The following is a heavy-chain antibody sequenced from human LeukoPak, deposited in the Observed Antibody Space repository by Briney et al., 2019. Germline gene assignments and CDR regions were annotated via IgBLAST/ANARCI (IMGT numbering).Heavy chain of an antibody. CDR3: ARDGSGRNYDPDICMDY. Sequence: SGTLSLTCTVSGGSISNYYWNWIRQPPGKGLEWIGYIYYSGSTNYNPSLKSRVTISVDTSKNQFSLKLSSVTAADTAVYYCARDGSGRNYDPDICMDYWGQGTLVTVSS. CDR2: IYYSGST. J-gene: IGHJ4*02. D-gene: IGHD3-22*01. V-gene: IGHV4-59*01. CDR1: GGSISNYY.